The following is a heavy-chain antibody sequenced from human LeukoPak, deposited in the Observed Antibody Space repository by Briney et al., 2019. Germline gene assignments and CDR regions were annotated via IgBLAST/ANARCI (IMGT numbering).Heavy chain of an antibody. J-gene: IGHJ4*02. D-gene: IGHD3-10*01. CDR2: ISYDGSNK. CDR3: ARDFGFGELLWLLPHYFDY. CDR1: GFTFSSYA. V-gene: IGHV3-30-3*01. Sequence: GGSLRLSCAASGFTFSSYAMHWVRQAPGKGLEWVVVISYDGSNKYYADSVKGRFTISRDNSKNTLYLQMNSLRAEDTAVYYCARDFGFGELLWLLPHYFDYWGQGTLVTVSS.